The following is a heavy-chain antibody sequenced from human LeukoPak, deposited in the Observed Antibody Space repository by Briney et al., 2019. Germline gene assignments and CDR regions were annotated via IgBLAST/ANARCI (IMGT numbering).Heavy chain of an antibody. CDR2: INPGDSDT. D-gene: IGHD6-19*01. CDR3: ATFLLGTGGCLY. J-gene: IGHJ4*02. CDR1: GYSFSSQW. Sequence: GESLEISCQGSGYSFSSQWIGWVRQMPGKGLEWMGIINPGDSDTRYTSPFQGQVIISADKSISTAYLQWNSLRASDTAMYYCATFLLGTGGCLYWGQGALVTVSS. V-gene: IGHV5-51*01.